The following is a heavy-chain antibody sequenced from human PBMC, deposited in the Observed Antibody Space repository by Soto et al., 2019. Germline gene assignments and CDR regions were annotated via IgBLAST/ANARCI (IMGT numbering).Heavy chain of an antibody. V-gene: IGHV1-18*01. CDR1: GYIFNKYG. D-gene: IGHD2-21*01. CDR3: ARGRGVVIPAGTPDAFDV. J-gene: IGHJ3*01. Sequence: ASVKVSCKASGYIFNKYGFNWVRQAPGQGREWMGRISAFNGYTNFAQKFQGRVTLTTDTSTNTAYMELSSLRSDDTAIYYCARGRGVVIPAGTPDAFDVWGQGTMVTVSS. CDR2: ISAFNGYT.